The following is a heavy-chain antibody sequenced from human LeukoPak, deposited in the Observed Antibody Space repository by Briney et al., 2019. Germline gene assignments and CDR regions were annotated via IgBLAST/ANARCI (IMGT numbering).Heavy chain of an antibody. J-gene: IGHJ4*02. D-gene: IGHD3-3*01. CDR3: TTAYDFWSGYRRT. CDR1: GFTFSNAW. V-gene: IGHV3-15*01. CDR2: IKSKTDGGTT. Sequence: GGSLRLSCAASGFTFSNAWMSWVRQAPGKGLEWVGRIKSKTDGGTTDYAAPVKGRFTISRDDSKNTLYLQMNSLKTEDTAVYYCTTAYDFWSGYRRTWGQGTLVTVSS.